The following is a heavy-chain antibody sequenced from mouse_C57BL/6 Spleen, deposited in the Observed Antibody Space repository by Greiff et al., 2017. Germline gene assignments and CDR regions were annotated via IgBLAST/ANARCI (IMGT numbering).Heavy chain of an antibody. CDR3: AREGGYDGYYDCFDY. J-gene: IGHJ2*01. D-gene: IGHD2-3*01. CDR2: IYPGDGDT. Sequence: QVQLQQSGAELVKPGASVKISCKASGYAFSSYWMNWVKQRPGKGLEWIGQIYPGDGDTNYNGKFKGKATLTSDKSSSTAYMQLSSLTSEDSAVYFCAREGGYDGYYDCFDYWGQGTTLTVSS. CDR1: GYAFSSYW. V-gene: IGHV1-80*01.